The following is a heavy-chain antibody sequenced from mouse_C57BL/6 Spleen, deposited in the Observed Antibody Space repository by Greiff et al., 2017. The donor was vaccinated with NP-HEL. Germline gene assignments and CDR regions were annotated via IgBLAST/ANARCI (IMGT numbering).Heavy chain of an antibody. CDR3: TRQGLTWFAY. CDR2: ISGGGGNT. Sequence: DVQLVESGGGLVKPGGSLKLSCAASGFTFSTYTMSWVRQTPEKRLEWVATISGGGGNTYYPDSVRGRFTISSDNAKNTLYLQMSSLRSEDTAFYYCTRQGLTWFAYWGQGTLVTVSA. CDR1: GFTFSTYT. V-gene: IGHV5-9*01. J-gene: IGHJ3*01.